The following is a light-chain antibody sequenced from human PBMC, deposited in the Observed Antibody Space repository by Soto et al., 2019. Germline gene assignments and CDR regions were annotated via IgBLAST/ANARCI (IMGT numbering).Light chain of an antibody. CDR3: AAWDDSLNAL. CDR2: LND. Sequence: QSVLTQPPSLSATPGQRVNISCSGSFSNIGDNAVNWYQQLPGAAPKLLIYLNDQRPSGVPDRFSGSKSGTSAFLAISGLQSEDEADYYCAAWDDSLNALFGTRTKLPS. CDR1: FSNIGDNA. V-gene: IGLV1-44*01. J-gene: IGLJ1*01.